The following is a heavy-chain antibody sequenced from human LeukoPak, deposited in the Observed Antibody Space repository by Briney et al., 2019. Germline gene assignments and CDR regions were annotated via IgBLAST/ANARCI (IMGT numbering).Heavy chain of an antibody. J-gene: IGHJ4*02. CDR1: GFTFSNYA. CDR2: ITGSGGNT. V-gene: IGHV3-23*01. D-gene: IGHD3-9*01. CDR3: AKWGDYDVLTGYYVSDY. Sequence: GASLRLSCAASGFTFSNYAMSWVRQAPGKGLEWVSSITGSGGNTYYADSVKGRFTISRDNSKNKVFLQMNSLRAEDTAVYYCAKWGDYDVLTGYYVSDYWGQGTLVTVSS.